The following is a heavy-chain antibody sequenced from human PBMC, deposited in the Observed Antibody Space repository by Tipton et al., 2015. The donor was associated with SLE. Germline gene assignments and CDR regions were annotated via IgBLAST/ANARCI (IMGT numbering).Heavy chain of an antibody. Sequence: TLSLTCTVSGYSISSGYYWGWIRQPPGKGLEWIGSIYHSGSTYYNPSLKSRVTISVDTSRNQFSLKLSSVTAADTAVYYCARAYRPFDYWGQGTLVTVSS. D-gene: IGHD1-14*01. J-gene: IGHJ4*02. CDR1: GYSISSGYY. V-gene: IGHV4-38-2*02. CDR3: ARAYRPFDY. CDR2: IYHSGST.